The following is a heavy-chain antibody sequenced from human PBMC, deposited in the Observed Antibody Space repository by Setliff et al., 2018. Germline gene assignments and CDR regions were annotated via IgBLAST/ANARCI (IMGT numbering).Heavy chain of an antibody. CDR3: AKGRFAAPD. J-gene: IGHJ4*02. CDR1: GFFFRSYE. D-gene: IGHD3-10*01. Sequence: GGSLRLSCAASGFFFRSYEMNWVRQTPGKGLEWVSYINSGGTKIYYADSVKGRFTISRDNSKNTLYLQMNSLRAEDTAVYYCAKGRFAAPDWGQGTLVTVSS. CDR2: INSGGTKI. V-gene: IGHV3-23*03.